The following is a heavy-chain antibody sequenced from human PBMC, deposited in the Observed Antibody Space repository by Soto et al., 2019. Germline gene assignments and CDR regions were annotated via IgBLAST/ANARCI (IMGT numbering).Heavy chain of an antibody. CDR2: IWYDGSNK. CDR1: GFTFSSYG. Sequence: ESGGGVVQPGRSLRLSCAASGFTFSSYGMHWVRQAPGKGLEWVAVIWYDGSNKYYADSVKGRFTISRDNSKNTLYLQMNSLRAEDTAVYYCAREGYCSSTSCPSDYYYYGMDVWGQGTTVTVSS. CDR3: AREGYCSSTSCPSDYYYYGMDV. V-gene: IGHV3-33*01. J-gene: IGHJ6*02. D-gene: IGHD2-2*01.